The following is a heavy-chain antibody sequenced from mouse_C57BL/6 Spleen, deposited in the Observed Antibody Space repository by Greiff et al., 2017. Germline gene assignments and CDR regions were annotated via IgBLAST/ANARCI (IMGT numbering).Heavy chain of an antibody. CDR3: ALDYGSSFFDY. CDR2: ISYDGSN. D-gene: IGHD1-1*01. Sequence: DVQLVESGPGLVKPSQSLSFTCSVTGYSITSGYYWNWIRQFPVNKLEWLGYISYDGSNNYNPSLKNLISITRATSKNQFFLKLNSVTTEDTATYYGALDYGSSFFDYWGQGTPLTVSS. J-gene: IGHJ2*01. V-gene: IGHV3-6*01. CDR1: GYSITSGYY.